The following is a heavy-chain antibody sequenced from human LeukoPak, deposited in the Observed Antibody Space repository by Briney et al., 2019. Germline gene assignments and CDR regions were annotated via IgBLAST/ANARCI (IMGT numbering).Heavy chain of an antibody. D-gene: IGHD6-13*01. CDR2: MNPNSGNT. Sequence: GASVKVSCKASGYTFTSYDINWVRQATGQGLEERGWMNPNSGNTGYAQKFQARVTMTRNTSISKAYIELSSLRSEDTAVYYCARGLYSSSWWIHYYYYMDVRGKGTTVTVSS. CDR1: GYTFTSYD. CDR3: ARGLYSSSWWIHYYYYMDV. V-gene: IGHV1-8*01. J-gene: IGHJ6*03.